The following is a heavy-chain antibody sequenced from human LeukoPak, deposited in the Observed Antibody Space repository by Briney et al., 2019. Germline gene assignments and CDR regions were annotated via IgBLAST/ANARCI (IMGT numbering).Heavy chain of an antibody. J-gene: IGHJ4*02. CDR2: INPNSGST. V-gene: IGHV1-2*02. CDR3: ARLWFGESSKNFFDY. Sequence: ASVKVSCKASGYTFTGYYMHWVRQAPGQGLEWMGWINPNSGSTNYAQKFQGRVTMTRDTSISTAYMELSRLRSDDTAVYYCARLWFGESSKNFFDYWGQGTLVTVSS. CDR1: GYTFTGYY. D-gene: IGHD3-10*01.